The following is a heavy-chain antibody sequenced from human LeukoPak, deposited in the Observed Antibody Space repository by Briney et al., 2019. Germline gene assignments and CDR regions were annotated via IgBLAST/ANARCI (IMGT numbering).Heavy chain of an antibody. D-gene: IGHD6-19*01. V-gene: IGHV4-34*01. CDR3: ARTTYSSGWYNQDAFDI. CDR2: INHSGST. Sequence: SEALSLTCAVYGGSFSGYYWSWIRQPPGKGLEWIGEINHSGSTNYNPSLKSRVTISVDTSKNQFSLKLSSVTAADTAVYYCARTTYSSGWYNQDAFDIWGQGTVVTVSS. CDR1: GGSFSGYY. J-gene: IGHJ3*02.